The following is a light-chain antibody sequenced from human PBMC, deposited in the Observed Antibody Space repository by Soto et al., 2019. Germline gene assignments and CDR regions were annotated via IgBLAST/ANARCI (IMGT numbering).Light chain of an antibody. V-gene: IGLV1-44*01. J-gene: IGLJ2*01. CDR3: AAWDDSLNGVV. CDR1: SSNIGSNT. CDR2: SND. Sequence: QSALTQPPSSSGTPGQRVTISCSGSSSNIGSNTITWYQQLPGTPPKLLIYSNDQRPSGVPDRFSASKSGTSASLAISGLQSEVEADYYCAAWDDSLNGVVFGGGTKLTVL.